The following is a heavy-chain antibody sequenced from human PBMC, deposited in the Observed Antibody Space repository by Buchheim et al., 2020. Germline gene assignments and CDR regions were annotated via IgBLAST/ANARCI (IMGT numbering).Heavy chain of an antibody. CDR2: IKQDGSEK. CDR1: GFTFRSYW. CDR3: ARDVYPYYDFWSGYSRPTYGMDV. V-gene: IGHV3-7*01. D-gene: IGHD3-3*01. Sequence: EVQLVESGGGLVQPGGSLRLSCAASGFTFRSYWMSWVRQAPGKGVEWVANIKQDGSEKYYVDSVKGRFTISRDHDKNSLYLQMNSLRAEDTAVYYCARDVYPYYDFWSGYSRPTYGMDVWGQGTT. J-gene: IGHJ6*02.